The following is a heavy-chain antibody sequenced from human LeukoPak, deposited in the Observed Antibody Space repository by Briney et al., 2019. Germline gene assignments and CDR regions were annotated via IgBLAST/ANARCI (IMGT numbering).Heavy chain of an antibody. D-gene: IGHD3-10*01. CDR1: GYTFTGYY. Sequence: ASVKVSCKASGYTFTGYYMRWVRQAPGQGLEWMGWINPNSGGTNYAQKFQGGVTMTRDTSISTAYMELSRLRSDDTAVYYCARDNPGDYYGWGSYYSPGAFDIWGQGTMVTVSS. CDR2: INPNSGGT. J-gene: IGHJ3*02. CDR3: ARDNPGDYYGWGSYYSPGAFDI. V-gene: IGHV1-2*02.